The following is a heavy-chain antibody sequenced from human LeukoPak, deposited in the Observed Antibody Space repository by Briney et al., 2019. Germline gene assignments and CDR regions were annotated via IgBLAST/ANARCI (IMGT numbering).Heavy chain of an antibody. Sequence: SETLSLTCTVSGDSLSNYYWSWIRQPPGKGLEWIGYIYYSGSTNYNPSLKSRVTISVDTSKNQFSLKLSSVTAADTAVYYCARGGPYYYDSSGYLGYWGQGTLVTVSS. J-gene: IGHJ4*02. V-gene: IGHV4-59*01. CDR1: GDSLSNYY. CDR2: IYYSGST. CDR3: ARGGPYYYDSSGYLGY. D-gene: IGHD3-22*01.